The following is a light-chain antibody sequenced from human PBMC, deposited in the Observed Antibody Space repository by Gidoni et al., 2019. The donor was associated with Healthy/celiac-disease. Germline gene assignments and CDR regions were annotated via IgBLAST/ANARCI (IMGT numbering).Light chain of an antibody. CDR3: ISYTSSSTPFV. J-gene: IGLJ1*01. CDR1: SSDVGGYND. CDR2: EVG. V-gene: IGLV2-14*01. Sequence: SAPTQPASVSGSPGQSITISCTGTSSDVGGYNDVPWYQQHPGKAPKLMIYEVGNRPSAVSHRFSGSKSGNTASLTISGLQAEDEADYYCISYTSSSTPFVFGTGTKVTVL.